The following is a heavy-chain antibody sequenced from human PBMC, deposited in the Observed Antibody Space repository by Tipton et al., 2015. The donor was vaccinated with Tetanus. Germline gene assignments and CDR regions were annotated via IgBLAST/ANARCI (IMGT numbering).Heavy chain of an antibody. CDR1: GDSLSNGDYY. Sequence: TLSLTCTVSGDSLSNGDYYWSWIRQAPGKGLEWLGYISHSGTTNHNPSLMSRVAISMDTSKNQISLKLSSVTAADTAVYYCARRSYCSSSRCFDAFDLWGQGTMVTVSS. D-gene: IGHD2-2*01. CDR3: ARRSYCSSSRCFDAFDL. CDR2: ISHSGTT. J-gene: IGHJ3*01. V-gene: IGHV4-61*08.